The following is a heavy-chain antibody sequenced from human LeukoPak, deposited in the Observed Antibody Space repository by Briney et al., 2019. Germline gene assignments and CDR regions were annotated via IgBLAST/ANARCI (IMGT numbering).Heavy chain of an antibody. J-gene: IGHJ4*02. CDR3: VRGPHIAATSY. CDR2: IKQDGSEK. D-gene: IGHD6-25*01. Sequence: GGSLRLSCAASGFTFSSSWMSWVRQAPGKGLEWVANIKQDGSEKQYVDSVKGRFAISRDNAKKSLYLQINTLRAEDTAVYYCVRGPHIAATSYWGQGTLVTVSS. CDR1: GFTFSSSW. V-gene: IGHV3-7*03.